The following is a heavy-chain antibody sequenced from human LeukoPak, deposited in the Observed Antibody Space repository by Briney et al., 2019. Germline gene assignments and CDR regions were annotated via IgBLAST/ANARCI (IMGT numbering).Heavy chain of an antibody. J-gene: IGHJ4*02. CDR3: ARHDSSGWYDFDY. CDR1: GYSISTGYY. CDR2: IYHSGST. D-gene: IGHD6-19*01. Sequence: PSETLSLTCTVSGYSISTGYYWGWIRQPPGKGLEWIGSIYHSGSTYYNPSLKSRVAISVDTSKNQFSLKLSSVTAADTAVYYCARHDSSGWYDFDYWGQGTLVTVSS. V-gene: IGHV4-38-2*02.